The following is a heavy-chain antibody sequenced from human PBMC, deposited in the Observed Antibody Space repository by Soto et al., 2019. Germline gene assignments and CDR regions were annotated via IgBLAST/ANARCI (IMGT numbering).Heavy chain of an antibody. D-gene: IGHD1-26*01. V-gene: IGHV1-2*02. J-gene: IGHJ5*02. CDR1: GYTFTASY. CDR2: INPNSGDT. CDR3: ARDRSLRDNWFEP. Sequence: ASVKVSCKASGYTFTASYMHWVRQAPGQGLEWMGWINPNSGDTTCAQNFQGRVTMTRDRSTSTAYMELSSLTSDDTAVYYCARDRSLRDNWFEPWGQGRLVTLSS.